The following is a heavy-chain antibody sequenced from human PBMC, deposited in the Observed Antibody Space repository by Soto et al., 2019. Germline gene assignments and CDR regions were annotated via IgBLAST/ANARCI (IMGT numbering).Heavy chain of an antibody. D-gene: IGHD6-19*01. J-gene: IGHJ4*02. CDR2: ISAYDGNT. CDR1: GYTFTSYG. CDR3: ARDLGGWEDY. V-gene: IGHV1-18*01. Sequence: QVQLVQSGAEVKKPGASVKVSCKASGYTFTSYGISWVRQAPGQGLEWMGWISAYDGNTYHAQKLXGXGXMXXDTSTSTAYMELRSLRSDDTAVYYCARDLGGWEDYWGQGTLVTVSS.